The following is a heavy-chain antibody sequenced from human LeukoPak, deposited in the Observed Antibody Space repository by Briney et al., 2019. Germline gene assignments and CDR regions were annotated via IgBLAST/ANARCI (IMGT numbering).Heavy chain of an antibody. CDR3: LKGIDTAMAYFDC. CDR2: ISSNGGRT. V-gene: IGHV3-64D*09. D-gene: IGHD5-18*01. Sequence: GGSLRLSCSASGFTFSSYAMHWVRQAPGKGLEYVSSISSNGGRTYYADSVKGRFTISRDNSKNTLYLQMSSLRAEDTAVYCCLKGIDTAMAYFDCWGQGTLVTVSS. J-gene: IGHJ4*02. CDR1: GFTFSSYA.